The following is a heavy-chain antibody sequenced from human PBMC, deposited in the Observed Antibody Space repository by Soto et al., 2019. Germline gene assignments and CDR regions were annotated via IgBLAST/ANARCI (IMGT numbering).Heavy chain of an antibody. V-gene: IGHV3-23*01. Sequence: GGSLRLSCAASGFTFSSYAMSWVRQAPGKGLEWVSAISGSGGSTYYADSVKGRFTISRDDSKNTLYLQMNSLRAEDTAVYYCATAGRYYDNTYGTYWGQGTLVTVSS. CDR3: ATAGRYYDNTYGTY. D-gene: IGHD3-22*01. J-gene: IGHJ4*02. CDR1: GFTFSSYA. CDR2: ISGSGGST.